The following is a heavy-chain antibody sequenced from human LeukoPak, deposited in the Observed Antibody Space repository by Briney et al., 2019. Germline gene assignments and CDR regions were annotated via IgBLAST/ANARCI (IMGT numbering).Heavy chain of an antibody. J-gene: IGHJ6*03. Sequence: PGGSLRLSCAASGFTFSDYALTWVRQAPGKWLEWVSAMTGSDDSTFYAHSVKGRFTISRDNPKNTLFLQMNSLRAEDTAVYYCAKVEFCSGPNCFYLDVWGKGTTVTVSS. V-gene: IGHV3-23*01. D-gene: IGHD3-3*01. CDR3: AKVEFCSGPNCFYLDV. CDR2: MTGSDDST. CDR1: GFTFSDYA.